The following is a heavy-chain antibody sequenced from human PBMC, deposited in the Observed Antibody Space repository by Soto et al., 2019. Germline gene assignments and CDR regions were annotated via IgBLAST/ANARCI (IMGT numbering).Heavy chain of an antibody. CDR2: FFPGGST. Sequence: QVQLQESGPGLLSPSGTLPPPSAVSGAPLNINWGGWFARPQGRGREGIGEFFPGGSTNYNPSLMARFTILLDKSSNQLSLQRSSVTAADTAVYYCARHIAVAGTRGFDYWGQGTLVTVSS. J-gene: IGHJ4*02. V-gene: IGHV4-4*02. CDR3: ARHIAVAGTRGFDY. D-gene: IGHD6-19*01. CDR1: GAPLNINW.